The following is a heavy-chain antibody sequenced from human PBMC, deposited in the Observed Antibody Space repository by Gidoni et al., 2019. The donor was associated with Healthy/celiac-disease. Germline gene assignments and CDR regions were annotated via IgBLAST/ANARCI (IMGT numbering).Heavy chain of an antibody. D-gene: IGHD6-13*01. V-gene: IGHV3-43*01. Sequence: EVQLVESGGVVVQPGGSLRLSCAASGFTFDDYTMHWVRQAPGKGLEWVSLISWDGGSTYYADSVKGRFTISRDNSKNSLYLQMNSLRTEDTALYYCAKDSEAAVGMFPDYWGQGTLVTVSS. CDR3: AKDSEAAVGMFPDY. CDR1: GFTFDDYT. J-gene: IGHJ4*02. CDR2: ISWDGGST.